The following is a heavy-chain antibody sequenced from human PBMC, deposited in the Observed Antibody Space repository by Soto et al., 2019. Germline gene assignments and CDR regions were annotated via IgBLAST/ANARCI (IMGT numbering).Heavy chain of an antibody. CDR3: AXGIGDSGGYTWYYYGMDV. CDR2: IIPIFGTA. CDR1: GGTFSSYA. V-gene: IGHV1-69*06. Sequence: AASVPVSCNASGGTFSSYASSWVRQAPGEGLEWLGGIIPIFGTANYAQKFQGRVTITADKSTSTAYMELSSLGSEDRAVYYCAXGIGDSGGYTWYYYGMDVWGQRNTVTV. D-gene: IGHD3-22*01. J-gene: IGHJ6*02.